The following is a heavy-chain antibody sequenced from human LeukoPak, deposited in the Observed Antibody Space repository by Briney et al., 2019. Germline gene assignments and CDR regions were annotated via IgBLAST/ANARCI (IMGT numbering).Heavy chain of an antibody. Sequence: PSETLSLTCTVSGGSISSYYWSWIRQPPGKGLEWFGYIYYSGSTNYNPSLKSRVTISVDTSKNQFSLKLSSVTAADTAVYYCASGAQYDYVWGSYRYPTDDAFDIWGQGTMVTVSS. CDR3: ASGAQYDYVWGSYRYPTDDAFDI. CDR2: IYYSGST. J-gene: IGHJ3*02. V-gene: IGHV4-59*01. D-gene: IGHD3-16*02. CDR1: GGSISSYY.